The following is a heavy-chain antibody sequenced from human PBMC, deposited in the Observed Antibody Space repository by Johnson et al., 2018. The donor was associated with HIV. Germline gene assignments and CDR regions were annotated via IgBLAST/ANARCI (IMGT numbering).Heavy chain of an antibody. CDR1: GLNFSDYC. D-gene: IGHD3-22*01. CDR2: ISWNSGSI. J-gene: IGHJ3*02. V-gene: IGHV3-64*07. CDR3: ARALYYYDRGDAFDI. Sequence: VQLVESGGGVVQPARSLRLSCAASGLNFSDYCMHWVRQAPGKGLEWVSGISWNSGSIGYADSVKGRFTISRDNSKNTLYLQMGSLRAEDMAVYYCARALYYYDRGDAFDIWGQGTMVTVSS.